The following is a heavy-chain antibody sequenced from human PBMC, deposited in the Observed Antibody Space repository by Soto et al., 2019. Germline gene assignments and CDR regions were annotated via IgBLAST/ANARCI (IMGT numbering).Heavy chain of an antibody. CDR2: INHSGST. CDR1: GGAFSGYY. J-gene: IGHJ4*01. V-gene: IGHV4-34*01. Sequence: PSEALSLTCAVDGGAFSGYYWSWIRQHPGKWLEWIREINHSGSTNYNPPLKSRVTISVATSKIELPLKLSSVTAADTAVYYCARFNKRITISRKTDFDYWVHRSLVTDPS. D-gene: IGHD3-3*01. CDR3: ARFNKRITISRKTDFDY.